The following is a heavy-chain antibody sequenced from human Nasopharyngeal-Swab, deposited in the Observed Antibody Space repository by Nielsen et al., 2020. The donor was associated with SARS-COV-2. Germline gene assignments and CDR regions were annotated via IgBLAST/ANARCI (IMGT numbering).Heavy chain of an antibody. J-gene: IGHJ5*02. Sequence: GESLKISCKGLGYSFTGYWIAWVRQMPGKGLESIGIIHPADSDTTYSPAFQGQVTISVDKSISTAYLQWNSLKASDTAIYYCARGPYSNNFNWYDPWGQGTVVTVSS. V-gene: IGHV5-51*01. D-gene: IGHD4-11*01. CDR2: IHPADSDT. CDR3: ARGPYSNNFNWYDP. CDR1: GYSFTGYW.